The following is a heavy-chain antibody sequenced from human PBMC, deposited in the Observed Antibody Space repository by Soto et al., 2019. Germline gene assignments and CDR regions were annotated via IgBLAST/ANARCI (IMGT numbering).Heavy chain of an antibody. J-gene: IGHJ6*03. CDR1: GFTFSSYS. CDR3: ASASITMGRGPTSDYYYYMDV. CDR2: ISSSSSTI. V-gene: IGHV3-48*01. Sequence: GGSLRLSCAASGFTFSSYSMNWVRQAPGKGLEWVSYISSSSSTIYYADSVKGRFTISRDNAKNSLYLQMNSLRAEDTAVYYCASASITMGRGPTSDYYYYMDVWGKGTKVTVSS. D-gene: IGHD3-10*01.